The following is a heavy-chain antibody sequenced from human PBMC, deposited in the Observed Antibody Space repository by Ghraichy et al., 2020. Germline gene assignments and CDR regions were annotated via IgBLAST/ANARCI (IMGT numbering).Heavy chain of an antibody. CDR3: AKESIGYSSGWYSVY. Sequence: GGSLRLSCAASGFTFSSYAMSWVRQAPGKGLEWVSAISGSGGSTYYADSVKGRFTISRDNSKNTLYLQMNSLRAEDTAVYYCAKESIGYSSGWYSVYWGQGPWSPSPQ. D-gene: IGHD6-19*01. CDR2: ISGSGGST. V-gene: IGHV3-23*01. J-gene: IGHJ4*02. CDR1: GFTFSSYA.